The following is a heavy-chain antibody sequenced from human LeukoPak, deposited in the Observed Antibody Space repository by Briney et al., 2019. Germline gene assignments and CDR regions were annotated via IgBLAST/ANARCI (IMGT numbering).Heavy chain of an antibody. V-gene: IGHV3-7*05. Sequence: GGSLRLSCAASGFTFSRYWMSWVRQAPGKGLEWVATIKEDGNDKYYVDSVKGQFTISRDNAKSSLYLQMNSLRAEDTAVYYCVRLSRGNNIHYWGQGTLVTVSS. CDR1: GFTFSRYW. J-gene: IGHJ4*02. D-gene: IGHD2/OR15-2a*01. CDR3: VRLSRGNNIHY. CDR2: IKEDGNDK.